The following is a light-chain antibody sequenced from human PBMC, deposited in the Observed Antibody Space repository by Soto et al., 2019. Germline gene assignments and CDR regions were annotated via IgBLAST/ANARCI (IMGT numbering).Light chain of an antibody. J-gene: IGKJ1*01. CDR3: QHYDNYQWT. Sequence: DLQMTQSPSALSASVGDRVTITCRASQIISSWVAWYQQKPGKAPKFLIYKASTLESGVPSRFSGSGSGTEFNLTNSSLQPEDSATYYYQHYDNYQWTFGQGTKGEIK. CDR1: QIISSW. V-gene: IGKV1-5*03. CDR2: KAS.